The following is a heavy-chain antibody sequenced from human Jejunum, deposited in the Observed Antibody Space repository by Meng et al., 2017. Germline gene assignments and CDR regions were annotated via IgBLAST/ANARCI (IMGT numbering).Heavy chain of an antibody. V-gene: IGHV1-18*01. D-gene: IGHD4-17*01. CDR2: ISAYSGNT. J-gene: IGHJ4*02. CDR3: ARSRDYAHDY. CDR1: GYPFTTNG. Sequence: QVQLVQSGAEVKKPAASVKVSCKASGYPFTTNGITWVRQAPGQGLEWMGWISAYSGNTNYAQKVQGRVTLTTDTSTTTAYMELRSLRSDDTAVYYCARSRDYAHDYWGQGTLVTVSS.